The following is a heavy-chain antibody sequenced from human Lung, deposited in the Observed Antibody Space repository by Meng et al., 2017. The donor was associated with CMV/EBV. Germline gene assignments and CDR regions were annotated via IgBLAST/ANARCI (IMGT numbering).Heavy chain of an antibody. J-gene: IGHJ4*02. CDR1: GFTFDDYA. Sequence: SCAASGFTFDDYAMHWVRQAPGKGLEWVSGISWNSGSIGDADSVKGRFTISRDNAKNSLYLQMNSLRAEDTALYYCAKESSGFDYWGQGTLVTSPQ. CDR2: ISWNSGSI. V-gene: IGHV3-9*01. D-gene: IGHD6-19*01. CDR3: AKESSGFDY.